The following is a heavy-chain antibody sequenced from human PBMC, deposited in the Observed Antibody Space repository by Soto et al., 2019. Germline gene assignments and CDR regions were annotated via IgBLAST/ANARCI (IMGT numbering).Heavy chain of an antibody. V-gene: IGHV4-31*03. CDR3: ARDETENYYYYGLDV. CDR2: IYHSGSM. D-gene: IGHD2-21*02. Sequence: QVQLQESGPGLVKPSQTLSLTCTVSGGSISSGDHRWTWIRQHPGKGLEWIGYIYHSGSMSYNPSLKRRVTMSVDTSKNQFSLKLSSVTAADTAVYYCARDETENYYYYGLDVWGQGTTVTVSS. CDR1: GGSISSGDHR. J-gene: IGHJ6*02.